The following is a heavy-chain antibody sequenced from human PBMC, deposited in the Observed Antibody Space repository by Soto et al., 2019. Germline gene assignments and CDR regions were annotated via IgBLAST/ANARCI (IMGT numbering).Heavy chain of an antibody. Sequence: ASVKVSCKASGYTCTGYYMHLVRQAPGQGLVWMGWINPNSGGTNYAQKFQGWVTMTRDTSISTAYMELSRLRSDDTAVYYCARDRRPTTVTTNYGMDVWGQGTTVTVSS. CDR3: ARDRRPTTVTTNYGMDV. J-gene: IGHJ6*02. V-gene: IGHV1-2*04. CDR2: INPNSGGT. D-gene: IGHD4-17*01. CDR1: GYTCTGYY.